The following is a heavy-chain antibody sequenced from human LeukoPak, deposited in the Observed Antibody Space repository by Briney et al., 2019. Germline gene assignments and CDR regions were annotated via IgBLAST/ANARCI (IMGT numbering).Heavy chain of an antibody. CDR2: ISTSGST. Sequence: SETLSLTCTVSGGSISSYYWSWIRQPAGKGLESIGHISTSGSTNYNPSLKSRVTMSVDTSKNQFSLKLSSVTAADTAVYYCAREGYCSGTSCYNFNYWGQGTLVTVSS. CDR3: AREGYCSGTSCYNFNY. V-gene: IGHV4-4*07. CDR1: GGSISSYY. D-gene: IGHD2-2*02. J-gene: IGHJ4*02.